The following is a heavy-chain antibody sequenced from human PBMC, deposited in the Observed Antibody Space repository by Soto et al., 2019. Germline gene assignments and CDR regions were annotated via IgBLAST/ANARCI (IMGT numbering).Heavy chain of an antibody. J-gene: IGHJ4*02. CDR2: INPSGST. Sequence: QVHLQQWGARLLKPSETLSLTCAVYGGSLSGYYWSWIRQPPGKGLEWIGEINPSGSTNYTPSLKSRVTMSGDTPKNQFSLKLISVTAADTAVYYCARGRDGGAANWGQGTLVTVSS. CDR1: GGSLSGYY. D-gene: IGHD4-17*01. V-gene: IGHV4-34*01. CDR3: ARGRDGGAAN.